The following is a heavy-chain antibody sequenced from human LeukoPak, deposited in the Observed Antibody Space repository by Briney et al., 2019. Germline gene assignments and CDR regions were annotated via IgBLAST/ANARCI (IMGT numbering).Heavy chain of an antibody. D-gene: IGHD4-17*01. CDR1: GGSISSGGYS. CDR3: ARGSATVTTIWYFDL. J-gene: IGHJ2*01. CDR2: IYHSGST. V-gene: IGHV4-30-2*01. Sequence: PSETLSLTCAVSGGSISSGGYSWSWIRQPPGKGLEWLGYIYHSGSTYYNASLKSRVTISVDRSKTQFSLKLSSVTAADTAVYYCARGSATVTTIWYFDLWGRGTLVTVSS.